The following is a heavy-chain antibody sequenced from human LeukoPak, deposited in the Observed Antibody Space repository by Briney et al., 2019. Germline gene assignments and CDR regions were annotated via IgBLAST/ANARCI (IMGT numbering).Heavy chain of an antibody. CDR2: INPSGRI. D-gene: IGHD3-22*01. Sequence: SETLSLTCAVYGGSFSGYYWTWIRQAPGKGLEWIGEINPSGRISYSPSLKSRLTISVDASKNQFSLNLRSLTAADPAVYYCARGRQEVSMIVVVMTAVSYYLDVWGKGTTVTVS. J-gene: IGHJ6*03. CDR1: GGSFSGYY. CDR3: ARGRQEVSMIVVVMTAVSYYLDV. V-gene: IGHV4-34*01.